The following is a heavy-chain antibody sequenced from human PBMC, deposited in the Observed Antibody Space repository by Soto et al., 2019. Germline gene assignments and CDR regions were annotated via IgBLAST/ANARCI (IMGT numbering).Heavy chain of an antibody. CDR2: IYYSWST. D-gene: IGHD3-9*01. V-gene: IGHV4-30-4*01. CDR1: GGSISSGDYY. CDR3: ASVSYFNAFDY. Sequence: SETLSLTCTVSGGSISSGDYYWSWIRQPPGKGLEWIGYIYYSWSTYYNPSLKIRVTISVDTSKNQFSLKLSSVTAADTAVYYCASVSYFNAFDYWGQGTLVTAPQ. J-gene: IGHJ4*02.